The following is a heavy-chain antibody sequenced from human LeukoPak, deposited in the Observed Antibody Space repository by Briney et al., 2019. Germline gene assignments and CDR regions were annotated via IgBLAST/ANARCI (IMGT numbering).Heavy chain of an antibody. V-gene: IGHV3-21*01. CDR1: GFTFSSYS. CDR2: ISSSSYI. J-gene: IGHJ3*02. Sequence: PGGSLRLSCAAPGFTFSSYSMNWVRQAPGKGLEWVSSISSSSYIYYADSVKGRFTISRDNAKNSLYLQMNSLRAEDTAVYYCARAPSAEDTFDIWGQGTMVTVSS. D-gene: IGHD1-26*01. CDR3: ARAPSAEDTFDI.